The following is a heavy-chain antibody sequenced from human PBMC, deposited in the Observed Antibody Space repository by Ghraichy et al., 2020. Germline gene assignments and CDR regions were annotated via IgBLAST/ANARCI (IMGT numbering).Heavy chain of an antibody. CDR3: ARGRVAAAGRELDY. D-gene: IGHD6-13*01. Sequence: GGSLRLSCAASGFTFSSYSMNWVRQSPGKGLEWVSSISSSSSYIYYADSVKCRFTISSYNAKNSLYLQMNSLRAEDTAVDYCARGRVAAAGRELDYWCQGTLVTVAS. J-gene: IGHJ4*02. V-gene: IGHV3-21*01. CDR1: GFTFSSYS. CDR2: ISSSSSYI.